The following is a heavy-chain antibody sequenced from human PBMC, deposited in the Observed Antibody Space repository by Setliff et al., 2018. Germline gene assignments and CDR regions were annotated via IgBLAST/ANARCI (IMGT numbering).Heavy chain of an antibody. CDR3: ARDRKRRSSSWENYFQH. CDR2: ISYDGSNK. Sequence: AGSLRLSCAASEFTFSSYAMHWVRQAPGKGLEWVAVISYDGSNKYYADSVKGRFTISRDNSKNTLYLQMNSLRAEDTAVYYCARDRKRRSSSWENYFQHWGQGTLVTVSS. D-gene: IGHD6-13*01. V-gene: IGHV3-30*04. J-gene: IGHJ1*01. CDR1: EFTFSSYA.